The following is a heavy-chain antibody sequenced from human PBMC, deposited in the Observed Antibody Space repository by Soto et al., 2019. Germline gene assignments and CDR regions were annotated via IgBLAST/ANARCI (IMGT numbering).Heavy chain of an antibody. CDR2: ISYDGSNK. J-gene: IGHJ4*02. CDR3: ARDIGRGRGYSYGHDY. V-gene: IGHV3-30-3*01. D-gene: IGHD5-18*01. Sequence: GRSLRLSCAASGFTFSSYAMHWVRQAPGRGLEWVAVISYDGSNKYYADSVKGRFTISRDNSKNTLYLQMNSLRAEDTAVYYCARDIGRGRGYSYGHDYWGQGTLVTVSS. CDR1: GFTFSSYA.